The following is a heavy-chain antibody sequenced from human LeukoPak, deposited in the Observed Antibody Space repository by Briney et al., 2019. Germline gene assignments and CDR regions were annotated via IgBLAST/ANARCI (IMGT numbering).Heavy chain of an antibody. CDR1: GFTFSSYA. D-gene: IGHD2-15*01. J-gene: IGHJ6*02. Sequence: GGSLRLSCAASGFTFSSYAMHWGRQAPGKGLEFVSAISSNGGSTYYANSVKGRFTISRDNSKNTLYLQMNSLRAEDTAMYHCARLGYPSGMDVWGQGTTVTVSS. CDR3: ARLGYPSGMDV. CDR2: ISSNGGST. V-gene: IGHV3-64*01.